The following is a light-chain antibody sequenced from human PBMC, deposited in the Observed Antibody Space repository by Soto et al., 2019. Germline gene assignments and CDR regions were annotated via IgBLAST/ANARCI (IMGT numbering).Light chain of an antibody. V-gene: IGKV3-15*01. J-gene: IGKJ5*01. CDR1: QSVTSN. Sequence: EIVMTQSPATLSVSPGERATLSCRASQSVTSNLAWYQQKPGQAPRLLIYGASTRATGIPARFSGSGSGTEFTLTISSLHSEDFAVYYCHQYNKWPLTFGQGTRLEIK. CDR3: HQYNKWPLT. CDR2: GAS.